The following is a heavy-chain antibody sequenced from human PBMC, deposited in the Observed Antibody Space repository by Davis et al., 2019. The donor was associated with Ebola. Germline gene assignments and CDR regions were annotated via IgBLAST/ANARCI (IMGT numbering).Heavy chain of an antibody. CDR1: GFTFSSYA. CDR3: ERDPLPYSSGFDY. D-gene: IGHD6-19*01. V-gene: IGHV3-30-3*01. CDR2: ISYDGSNK. J-gene: IGHJ4*02. Sequence: PGGSLRLSCAASGFTFSSYAMHWVRQAPGKGLEWVAVISYDGSNKYYADSVKGRFTISRDNSKNTLYLQMNSLRAEDTAVYYCERDPLPYSSGFDYWGQGTLVTVSS.